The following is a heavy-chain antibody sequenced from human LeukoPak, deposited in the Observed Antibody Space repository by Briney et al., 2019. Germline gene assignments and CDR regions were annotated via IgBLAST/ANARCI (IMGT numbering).Heavy chain of an antibody. V-gene: IGHV4-31*03. CDR2: IYYSGST. D-gene: IGHD3-22*01. CDR1: GGSISSGGYY. CDR3: ARAYYYDSSGYYCDWFDP. Sequence: SQTLSLTCTVSGGSISSGGYYWSWIRQHPGKGLEWIGYIYYSGSTYYNPSLKSRVTISVDTSKNQFSLKLSSVTAADTAVYYCARAYYYDSSGYYCDWFDPWGQGTLVTVSS. J-gene: IGHJ5*02.